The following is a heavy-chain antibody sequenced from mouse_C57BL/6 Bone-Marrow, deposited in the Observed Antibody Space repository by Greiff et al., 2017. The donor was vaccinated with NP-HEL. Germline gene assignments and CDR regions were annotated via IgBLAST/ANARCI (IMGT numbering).Heavy chain of an antibody. CDR2: IYPGSGNT. CDR3: ARGTDFDY. J-gene: IGHJ2*01. CDR1: GYTFTDYY. Sequence: QVQLQQSGAELVRPGASVKLSCKASGYTFTDYYINWVKQRPGQGLEWIARIYPGSGNTYYNEKFKGKATLTAEKSSSTAYLQLSSLTSEDSAVYCCARGTDFDYWGQGTTLTVSS. V-gene: IGHV1-76*01.